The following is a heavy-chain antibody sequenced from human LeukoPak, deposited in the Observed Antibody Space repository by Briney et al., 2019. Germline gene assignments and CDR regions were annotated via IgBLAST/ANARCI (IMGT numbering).Heavy chain of an antibody. V-gene: IGHV3-53*01. J-gene: IGHJ6*02. D-gene: IGHD1-26*01. CDR1: GFSASSNA. CDR3: ARERGNVGLYYYYAMDV. CDR2: MYGGCST. Sequence: GASLRLSSAAPGFSASSNAMSWVRQAPGKGLEWVSLMYGGCSTDYTDSVTGRFIVSRDNSKNTLYLQMSGLRAEDTAVYYCARERGNVGLYYYYAMDVWGQGTTVTVSS.